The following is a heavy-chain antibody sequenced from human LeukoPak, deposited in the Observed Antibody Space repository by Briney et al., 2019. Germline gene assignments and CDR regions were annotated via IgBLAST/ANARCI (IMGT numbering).Heavy chain of an antibody. CDR3: ARYTDHYYFDY. J-gene: IGHJ4*02. CDR2: IYPGDSDT. D-gene: IGHD1-1*01. Sequence: GESLKTSCKGSGYSLTSSWIGWVRQMPGKGLEWMGIIYPGDSDTRYRPSSQGQVTISADKSISTAYLQWSSLNTSDTAMYYCARYTDHYYFDYWGQGTLVTVSS. CDR1: GYSLTSSW. V-gene: IGHV5-51*01.